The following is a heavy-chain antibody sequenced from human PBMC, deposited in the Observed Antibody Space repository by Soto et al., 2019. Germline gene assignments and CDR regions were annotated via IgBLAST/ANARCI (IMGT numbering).Heavy chain of an antibody. CDR1: GYTFTSYY. V-gene: IGHV1-46*01. D-gene: IGHD3-3*01. CDR2: INPSGGST. Sequence: QVQLVQSGAEVKKPGASVKVSCKASGYTFTSYYMHWVRQAPGQGLEWMGIINPSGGSTSYAQKFQGRVTMTRDTSTSTVYMELSSLRSEDTAVYYCARGNTIFGVVKINWFDPWGQGTLVTVSS. J-gene: IGHJ5*02. CDR3: ARGNTIFGVVKINWFDP.